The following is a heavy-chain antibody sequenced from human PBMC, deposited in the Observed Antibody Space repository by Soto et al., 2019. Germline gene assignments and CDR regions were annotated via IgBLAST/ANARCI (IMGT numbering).Heavy chain of an antibody. V-gene: IGHV4-59*01. CDR2: IYYSGST. J-gene: IGHJ4*02. Sequence: SETLSLTCTVCGRSISIDYWSWIRQPPGKGLEWIGYIYYSGSTNYNPSLKSRVTISVDTSKNQFSLRLSSVTAADTAVYYCASDGGSSNYGEYFFDYWGQGTLVTVSS. CDR1: GRSISIDY. D-gene: IGHD4-4*01. CDR3: ASDGGSSNYGEYFFDY.